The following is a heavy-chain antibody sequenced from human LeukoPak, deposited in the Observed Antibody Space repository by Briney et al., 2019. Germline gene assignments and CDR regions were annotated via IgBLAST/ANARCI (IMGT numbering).Heavy chain of an antibody. V-gene: IGHV3-7*05. D-gene: IGHD6-19*01. CDR2: IDEDGKKK. CDR3: TRWISGWEFDY. Sequence: GGSLRLSCGASGFIFTKLCMMCVRQAPGKGLQWVAHIDEDGKKKYYVDSVMGRFTISRDNAKTSMFLQMNSLRAEDTAVYYCTRWISGWEFDYWCQGTLVSVSS. J-gene: IGHJ4*01. CDR1: GFIFTKLC.